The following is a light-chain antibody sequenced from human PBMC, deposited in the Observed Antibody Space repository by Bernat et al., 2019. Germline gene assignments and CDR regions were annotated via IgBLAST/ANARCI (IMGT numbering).Light chain of an antibody. CDR1: SSDVGGYNY. CDR2: DVR. J-gene: IGLJ3*02. CDR3: SSYTSSSTLV. V-gene: IGLV2-14*03. Sequence: QSALTQPASASGSPGQSITIPCTGTSSDVGGYNYVSWYQQHPGRAPKLMIYDVRDRPSGISNRFSGSKSGNTASLTISGLLAEDEADYYCSSYTSSSTLVFGGGTRLTVL.